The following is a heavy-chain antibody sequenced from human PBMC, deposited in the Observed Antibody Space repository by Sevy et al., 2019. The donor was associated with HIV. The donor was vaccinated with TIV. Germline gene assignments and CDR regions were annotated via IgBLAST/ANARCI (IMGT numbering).Heavy chain of an antibody. J-gene: IGHJ6*04. CDR3: ARDWVVVAATRHYYYYGMDV. CDR1: GFTFSSYS. CDR2: ISSSSTI. D-gene: IGHD2-15*01. V-gene: IGHV3-48*01. Sequence: GGSLRLSCAASGFTFSSYSMNWVRQAPGKGLEWVSYISSSSTIYYTDSVKGRFTISRDNGKNSLYLQMNGLRAEDTAVYYCARDWVVVAATRHYYYYGMDVWGEGTTVTVSS.